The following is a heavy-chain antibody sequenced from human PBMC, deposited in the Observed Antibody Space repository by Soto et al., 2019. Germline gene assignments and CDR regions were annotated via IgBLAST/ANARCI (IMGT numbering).Heavy chain of an antibody. J-gene: IGHJ4*02. CDR3: AREGIAESGPNYYDL. D-gene: IGHD3-10*01. CDR1: GFTFKHNA. CDR2: ISYDGSTR. V-gene: IGHV3-30-3*01. Sequence: QVQLVESGGGVVQPGRSLTILCTASGFTFKHNAMHWIRQAPGKGLEWVADISYDGSTRNYAYSVKGRFTISRDNSKNTLSLQMSALNGEDTAMYYCAREGIAESGPNYYDLWGQGTLVAVSS.